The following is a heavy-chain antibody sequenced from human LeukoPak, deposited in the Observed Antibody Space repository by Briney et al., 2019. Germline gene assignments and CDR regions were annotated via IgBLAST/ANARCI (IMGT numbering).Heavy chain of an antibody. D-gene: IGHD6-13*01. Sequence: GGSLRLSCAVSGFAFSGYGMHWVRQAPGKGLEWVTFIRHDGNNQYYADSVKGRFIISRDNSKNTLYLQMNSLRAEDTAVYYCARRSSIDLWGRGTLVTVSS. CDR3: ARRSSIDL. CDR1: GFAFSGYG. CDR2: IRHDGNNQ. J-gene: IGHJ2*01. V-gene: IGHV3-30*02.